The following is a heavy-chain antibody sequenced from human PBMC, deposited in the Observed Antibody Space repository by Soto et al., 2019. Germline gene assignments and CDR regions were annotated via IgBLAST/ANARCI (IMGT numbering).Heavy chain of an antibody. CDR1: GFTFSSYA. V-gene: IGHV3-23*01. Sequence: EVQLLESGGGLVQPGGSLRLSCAASGFTFSSYAMSWVRQAPGKGLEWVSAISGSGGSTYYADSVKGLFTISRDNSKNTLYLQMNSLRAEDTAVYYCAKCKGSDSGIADYLGQGTLVTVSS. CDR2: ISGSGGST. D-gene: IGHD2-21*02. CDR3: AKCKGSDSGIADY. J-gene: IGHJ4*02.